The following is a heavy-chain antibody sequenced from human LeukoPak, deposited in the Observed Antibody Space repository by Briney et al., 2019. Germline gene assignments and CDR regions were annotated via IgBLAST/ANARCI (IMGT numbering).Heavy chain of an antibody. Sequence: PGGSLRLSCAASEFTFSSYAMSWVRQAPGKGLEWVAVISYDGSNKYYADSVKGRFTISRDNSKNTLYLQMNSLRAEDTAVYYCARVNKAYYDFWSGYYPDYWGQGTLVTVSS. CDR3: ARVNKAYYDFWSGYYPDY. CDR1: EFTFSSYA. V-gene: IGHV3-30*03. CDR2: ISYDGSNK. J-gene: IGHJ4*02. D-gene: IGHD3-3*01.